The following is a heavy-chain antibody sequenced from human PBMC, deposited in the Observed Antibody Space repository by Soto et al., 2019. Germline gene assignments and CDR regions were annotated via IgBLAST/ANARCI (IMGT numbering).Heavy chain of an antibody. Sequence: PPGKGVEWIGYIYYSGSTNYNPSLKSRVTISVDTSKNQFSLKLSSVTAADTAVYYCARGNRFWSGYFDYCGQGTLVTLSS. J-gene: IGHJ4*02. CDR2: IYYSGST. V-gene: IGHV4-59*08. CDR3: ARGNRFWSGYFDY. D-gene: IGHD3-3*01.